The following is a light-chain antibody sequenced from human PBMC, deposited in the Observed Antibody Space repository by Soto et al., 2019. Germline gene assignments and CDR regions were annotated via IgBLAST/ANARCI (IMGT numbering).Light chain of an antibody. CDR2: KAS. V-gene: IGKV1-5*03. CDR1: QSISSW. Sequence: EIEVTQSPATVSLYKGERATITCMASQSISSWLAWYQQRPGQPPNLLIYKASTLASGVPSRFSGSGSGTDFTLTISSLQPEDFATYYCQQYQTYPSTFGGGTKVDI. CDR3: QQYQTYPST. J-gene: IGKJ4*01.